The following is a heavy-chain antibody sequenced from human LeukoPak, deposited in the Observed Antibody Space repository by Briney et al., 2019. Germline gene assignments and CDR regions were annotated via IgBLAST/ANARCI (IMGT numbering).Heavy chain of an antibody. CDR1: GGSISGHY. Sequence: PSETLSLTCTVSGGSISGHYWSWVRQPPGKGLEWIGNIYDSESTHYKSSLKSRVTISVDTSKNQFSLRLSSVTAADTAVYYCARVLQNYYYLDVWGKGTTVTVSS. CDR2: IYDSEST. CDR3: ARVLQNYYYLDV. D-gene: IGHD3-3*01. V-gene: IGHV4-59*11. J-gene: IGHJ6*03.